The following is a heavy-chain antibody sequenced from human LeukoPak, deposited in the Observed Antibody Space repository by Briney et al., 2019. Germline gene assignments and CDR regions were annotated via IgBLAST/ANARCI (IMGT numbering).Heavy chain of an antibody. D-gene: IGHD2-2*01. CDR2: IRYDGSNK. CDR3: ARDLDFVPDI. J-gene: IGHJ3*02. Sequence: GGSLRLSCAASGFTFSSYGMHWVRQAPGKGLEWVAFIRYDGSNKYYADSVKGRFTISRDNSKNTLYLQMNSLRAEDTAVYYCARDLDFVPDIWGQGTMVTVSS. CDR1: GFTFSSYG. V-gene: IGHV3-30*02.